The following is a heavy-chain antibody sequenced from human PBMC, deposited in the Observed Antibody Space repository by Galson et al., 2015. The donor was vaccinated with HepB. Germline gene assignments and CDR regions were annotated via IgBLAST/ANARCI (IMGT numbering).Heavy chain of an antibody. CDR3: ARNFYGDYERNYMDV. V-gene: IGHV3-21*01. CDR1: GFTFSSYS. J-gene: IGHJ6*03. D-gene: IGHD4-17*01. CDR2: ISSSSSYI. Sequence: LRLSCAASGFTFSSYSMNWVRQAPGKGLEWVSSISSSSSYIYYADSVKGRFTISRDNAKNSLYLQMNSLRAEDTAAYYCARNFYGDYERNYMDVWGKGTTVTVSS.